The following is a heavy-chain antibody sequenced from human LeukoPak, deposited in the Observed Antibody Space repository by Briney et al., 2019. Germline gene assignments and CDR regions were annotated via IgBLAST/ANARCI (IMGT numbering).Heavy chain of an antibody. CDR1: GFTFDGYA. CDR3: AKDTYGSGSYCFDY. CDR2: ISWNSGSI. V-gene: IGHV3-9*01. D-gene: IGHD3-10*01. Sequence: GGSLRLSCAASGFTFDGYAMHWVRQAPGKGLEWVSGISWNSGSIGYADSVKGRFTISRDNAKNSLYLQMNSLRAEDTALYYCAKDTYGSGSYCFDYWGQGTLVTVSS. J-gene: IGHJ4*02.